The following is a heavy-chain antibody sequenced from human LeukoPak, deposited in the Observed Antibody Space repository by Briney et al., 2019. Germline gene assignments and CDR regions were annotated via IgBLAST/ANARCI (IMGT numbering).Heavy chain of an antibody. V-gene: IGHV4-39*07. Sequence: SETLSLTCTVSGGSISSSNSYWAWVRQPPGKGLEWIANIYYSGRTYYSPSLKSRVTVSIDTSKNQFSLKLSSVTAADTAVYYCASQAGYYYDSSGYYYGFDYWGQGTLVTVSS. J-gene: IGHJ4*02. CDR3: ASQAGYYYDSSGYYYGFDY. D-gene: IGHD3-22*01. CDR2: IYYSGRT. CDR1: GGSISSSNSY.